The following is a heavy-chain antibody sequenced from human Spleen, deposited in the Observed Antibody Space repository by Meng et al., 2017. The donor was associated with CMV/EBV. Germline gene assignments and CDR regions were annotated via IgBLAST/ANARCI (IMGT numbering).Heavy chain of an antibody. J-gene: IGHJ5*02. CDR3: ARDHYYDSRGSPWFDP. Sequence: SGITISNYTMNWVRHAPGKGLEWVSSISNRRNYIYYADSVKGRFTLSGDNAKNSLYLQMNSLRAEDTAVYYCARDHYYDSRGSPWFDPWGQGTLVTVSS. CDR1: GITISNYT. D-gene: IGHD3-22*01. CDR2: ISNRRNYI. V-gene: IGHV3-21*01.